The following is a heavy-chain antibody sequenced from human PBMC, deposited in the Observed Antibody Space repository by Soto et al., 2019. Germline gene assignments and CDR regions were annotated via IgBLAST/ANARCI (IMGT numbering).Heavy chain of an antibody. CDR1: GYNFTSYA. Sequence: ASVKVFCKASGYNFTSYAMHWVRQAPGQRRKWMRGISAGNGNTKYSLRFHVRVTTTRATSAGLAYLELMRLRSAAMSLYYCERDYYDSSGYYPDAFDIWGQGTMVTVSS. V-gene: IGHV1-3*01. CDR2: ISAGNGNT. D-gene: IGHD3-22*01. J-gene: IGHJ3*02. CDR3: ERDYYDSSGYYPDAFDI.